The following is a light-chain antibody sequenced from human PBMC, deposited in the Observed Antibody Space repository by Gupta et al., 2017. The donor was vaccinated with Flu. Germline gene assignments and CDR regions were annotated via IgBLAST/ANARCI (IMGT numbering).Light chain of an antibody. CDR2: DDS. Sequence: SYVLTQPPSVSVAPGQTARITCGGNNIGSRSVHWYQQKPRQAPVLIVYDDSDRPSGIPERAAASYSGKTAILTIIVVEAGDAADYYCPLWDISSDPLFGGGTKLTVL. CDR3: PLWDISSDPL. CDR1: NIGSRS. V-gene: IGLV3-21*02. J-gene: IGLJ2*01.